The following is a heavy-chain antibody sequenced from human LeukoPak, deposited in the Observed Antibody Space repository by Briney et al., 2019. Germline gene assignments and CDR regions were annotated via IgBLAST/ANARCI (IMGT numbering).Heavy chain of an antibody. Sequence: SETLSLTCTVSGGSISSGGYYWSWIRQHPGKGLEWIGYIYYSGSTYYNPSLKSRVTISVDTSKNQFSLKLSSVTAADTAVYYCARGGIAAAHFDYWAREPWSPSPQ. CDR2: IYYSGST. D-gene: IGHD6-13*01. J-gene: IGHJ4*02. CDR1: GGSISSGGYY. V-gene: IGHV4-31*03. CDR3: ARGGIAAAHFDY.